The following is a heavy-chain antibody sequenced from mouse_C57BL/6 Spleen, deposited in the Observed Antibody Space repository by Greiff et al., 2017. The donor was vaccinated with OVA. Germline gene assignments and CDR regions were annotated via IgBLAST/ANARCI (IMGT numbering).Heavy chain of an antibody. D-gene: IGHD1-1*01. Sequence: VKLQESGPELVKPGASVKISCKASGYAFSSSWMNWVKQRPGKGLEWIGRIYPGDGDTNYNGKFKGKATLTADKSSSTAYMQLSSLTSEDSAVYFCAREGSTVVAPYYFDYWGQGTTLTVSS. CDR2: IYPGDGDT. V-gene: IGHV1-82*01. CDR1: GYAFSSSW. J-gene: IGHJ2*01. CDR3: AREGSTVVAPYYFDY.